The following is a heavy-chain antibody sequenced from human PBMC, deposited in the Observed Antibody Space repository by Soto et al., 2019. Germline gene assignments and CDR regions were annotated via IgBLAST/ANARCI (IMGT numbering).Heavy chain of an antibody. CDR3: AEDSNKYSSSLRGRYFDF. D-gene: IGHD4-4*01. CDR2: ISGGGSNT. Sequence: ESGGGLVQRGGSLRLSCAASGFPFSSYVMSWVRQAPGKGLEWVSGISGGGSNTFYADSVKGRFTISRDNSKNTLLLQMNSLGAEDTAVYYCAEDSNKYSSSLRGRYFDFWGQGIGVTVSS. CDR1: GFPFSSYV. J-gene: IGHJ4*02. V-gene: IGHV3-23*01.